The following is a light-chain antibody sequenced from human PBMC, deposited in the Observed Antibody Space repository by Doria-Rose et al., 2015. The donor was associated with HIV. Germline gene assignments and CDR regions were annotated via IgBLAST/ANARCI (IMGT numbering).Light chain of an antibody. CDR2: EVS. CDR3: SSYAGTDWV. J-gene: IGLJ3*02. V-gene: IGLV2-8*01. Sequence: ASGSPGQSVTISCTGTSSDVGGYSYVSWYQQHPGKAPKLMIYEVSRRPSGVPDRFSGSKSGNTASLTVSGLQAEDEADYYCSSYAGTDWVFGGGTKLTVL. CDR1: SSDVGGYSY.